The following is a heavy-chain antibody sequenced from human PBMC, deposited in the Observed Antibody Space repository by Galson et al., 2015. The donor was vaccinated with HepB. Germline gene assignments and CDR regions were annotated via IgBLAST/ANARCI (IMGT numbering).Heavy chain of an antibody. CDR2: IKSKTDGGTT. J-gene: IGHJ4*02. CDR1: GFTFSNAW. Sequence: SLRLSCAASGFTFSNAWMSWVRQAPGKGLEWVGRIKSKTDGGTTDYAAPVKGRFTISRDDSKNTLYLQMNSLKTEDTAVYYCTTDYRVESSSFFDYWGQGTLVTVSS. V-gene: IGHV3-15*01. D-gene: IGHD6-6*01. CDR3: TTDYRVESSSFFDY.